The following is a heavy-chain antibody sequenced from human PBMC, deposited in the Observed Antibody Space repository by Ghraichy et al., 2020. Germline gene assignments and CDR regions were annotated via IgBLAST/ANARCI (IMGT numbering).Heavy chain of an antibody. V-gene: IGHV4-39*01. CDR2: IHYRGST. Sequence: TLSLTCTVSGGSITGTVYYWGWVRQPPGKGLEWIGAIHYRGSTQYNPSLKSRVTISADTSKNQFSLKLNSVTAADTAVYYCARVRYGSGNYYFYYYGMDVWGQGSTVTVSS. D-gene: IGHD3-10*01. CDR1: GGSITGTVYY. CDR3: ARVRYGSGNYYFYYYGMDV. J-gene: IGHJ6*02.